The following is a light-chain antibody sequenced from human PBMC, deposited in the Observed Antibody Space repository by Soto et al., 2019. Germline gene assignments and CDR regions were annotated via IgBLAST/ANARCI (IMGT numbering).Light chain of an antibody. CDR3: QQYNNWPRT. CDR1: QSVRSN. V-gene: IGKV3-15*01. Sequence: EIVMTHSPATLSVSPVERATLSFSASQSVRSNLAWYQQKPGQAPRLLIYGASTRATGIPARFSGSGSGTEFTLTISSLQSEDFAVYYCQQYNNWPRTFGQGTKVDIK. CDR2: GAS. J-gene: IGKJ1*01.